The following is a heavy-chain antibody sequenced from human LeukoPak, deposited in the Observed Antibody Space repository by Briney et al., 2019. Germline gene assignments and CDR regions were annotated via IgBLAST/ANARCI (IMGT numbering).Heavy chain of an antibody. D-gene: IGHD3-9*01. CDR3: AKAELRYFDWSHAFDY. V-gene: IGHV3-30*02. CDR1: GFTFSSYA. CDR2: IRYDGSNK. J-gene: IGHJ4*02. Sequence: GGSLRLSCAASGFTFSSYAMHWVRQAPGKGLEWVAFIRYDGSNKYYADFVKGRFTISRDNSKNTLYLQMNSLRAEDTAVYYCAKAELRYFDWSHAFDYWGQGTLVTVSS.